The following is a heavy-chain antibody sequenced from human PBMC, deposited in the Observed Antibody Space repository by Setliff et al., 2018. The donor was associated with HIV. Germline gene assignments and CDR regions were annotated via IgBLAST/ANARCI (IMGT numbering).Heavy chain of an antibody. CDR2: IYYTGST. CDR1: GGSINSYF. Sequence: ETLSLTCTVSGGSINSYFWSWIRQPPGKGLEWIAYIYYTGSTNYNPSLKGRVTISLDTSKNQFSLNVNSVTAADTAVYYCARTPSRGGFDYWGQGTLVTVSS. J-gene: IGHJ4*02. V-gene: IGHV4-59*01. D-gene: IGHD3-16*01. CDR3: ARTPSRGGFDY.